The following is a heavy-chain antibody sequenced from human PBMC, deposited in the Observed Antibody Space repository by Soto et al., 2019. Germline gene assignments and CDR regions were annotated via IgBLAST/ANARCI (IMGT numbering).Heavy chain of an antibody. CDR3: ARDGDSSGGGEFDY. V-gene: IGHV4-31*03. Sequence: QVPLQESGPGLVKPSQTLSLTCTFSCGSISSGGYYWSWIRQHPGKGLEWIGYIYYSGSTYYNPSLKSRVTISVDTSKNQFSLKLSSVTAADTAVYYCARDGDSSGGGEFDYWGQGTLVTVSS. CDR2: IYYSGST. D-gene: IGHD3-22*01. J-gene: IGHJ4*02. CDR1: CGSISSGGYY.